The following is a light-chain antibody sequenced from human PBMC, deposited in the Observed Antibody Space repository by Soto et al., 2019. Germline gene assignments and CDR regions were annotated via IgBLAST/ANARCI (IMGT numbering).Light chain of an antibody. CDR1: SSDVGTYNL. CDR2: DVT. V-gene: IGLV2-23*02. J-gene: IGLJ1*01. CDR3: CSYAGSSTVYV. Sequence: QSVLTQPASVSGSPGQSITSSCTGTSSDVGTYNLVSWYQHHPGKAPKLMIYDVTKRPSGVSNRFSGSKSGNTASLTISGLQAEDEADYYCCSYAGSSTVYVFGTGNKVTVL.